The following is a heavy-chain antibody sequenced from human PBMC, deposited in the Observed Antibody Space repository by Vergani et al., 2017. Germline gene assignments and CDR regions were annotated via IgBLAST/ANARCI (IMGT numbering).Heavy chain of an antibody. CDR1: GYTFTNFG. CDR2: ISGYDGKT. CDR3: ARGGSIAAPSYLYYFYMDV. J-gene: IGHJ6*03. D-gene: IGHD6-6*01. V-gene: IGHV1-18*01. Sequence: QIQLVQSGAEVKKPGASVKVSCKASGYTFTNFGINWVRQAPGQGLEWLGWISGYDGKTKYVEKLQGRITVTIDTSTNSAYMELRGLRSDDTAVYYCARGGSIAAPSYLYYFYMDVWGKGTSVTVSS.